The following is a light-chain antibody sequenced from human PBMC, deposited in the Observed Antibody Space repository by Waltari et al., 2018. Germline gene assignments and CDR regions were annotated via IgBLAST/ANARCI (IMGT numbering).Light chain of an antibody. Sequence: EIVLTQSPATLSLSPGESATLSCRASQSVSGSLAWYQQKPGQPPRLLSYDSSNRATGIPARFSGSGSGTDFTLTISSLTPEDFAVYFCQHRTNWVPGMYTFGQGTKLEIK. J-gene: IGKJ2*01. CDR1: QSVSGS. CDR2: DSS. CDR3: QHRTNWVPGMYT. V-gene: IGKV3-11*01.